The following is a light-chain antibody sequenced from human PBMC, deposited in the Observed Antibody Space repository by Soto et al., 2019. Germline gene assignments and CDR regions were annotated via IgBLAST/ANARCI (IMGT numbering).Light chain of an antibody. J-gene: IGLJ3*02. CDR2: EVR. Sequence: QSALTQPASVSGSPGQSITISCTGTSSDVGGYNYVSWYQQHPGKVSKLMIYEVRNRPSGVSIRFSGSKSGNTASLTISGLQAEDEDDYYCSSYTSSATLVFGGGTKLTVL. V-gene: IGLV2-14*01. CDR3: SSYTSSATLV. CDR1: SSDVGGYNY.